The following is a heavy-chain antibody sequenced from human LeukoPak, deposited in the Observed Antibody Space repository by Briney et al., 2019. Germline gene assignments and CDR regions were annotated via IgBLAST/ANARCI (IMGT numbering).Heavy chain of an antibody. CDR2: ISGSGDST. CDR3: AKDRDIVVVPAATDYYFDY. CDR1: GFTFSSSA. Sequence: GGSLRLSCAAFGFTFSSSAMSWVRQAPGKGLEWVSAISGSGDSTYYADSVKGRFTISRDNSKNTLYLQMNSLRAEDTAIYYCAKDRDIVVVPAATDYYFDYWGQGTLVTVSS. D-gene: IGHD2-2*01. V-gene: IGHV3-23*01. J-gene: IGHJ4*02.